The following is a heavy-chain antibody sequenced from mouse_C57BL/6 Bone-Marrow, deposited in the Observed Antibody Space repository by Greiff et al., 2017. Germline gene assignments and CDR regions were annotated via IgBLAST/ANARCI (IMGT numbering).Heavy chain of an antibody. V-gene: IGHV5-4*01. CDR3: AREGANYYGSPFDY. D-gene: IGHD1-1*01. CDR1: GFTFSSYA. J-gene: IGHJ2*01. CDR2: ISDGGSYT. Sequence: EVKVVESGGGLVKPGGSLKLSCAASGFTFSSYAMSWVRQTPEKRLEWVATISDGGSYTYYPDNVKGRFTISRDNAKNNLYLQMSHLKSEDTAMYYCAREGANYYGSPFDYWGQGTTLTVSS.